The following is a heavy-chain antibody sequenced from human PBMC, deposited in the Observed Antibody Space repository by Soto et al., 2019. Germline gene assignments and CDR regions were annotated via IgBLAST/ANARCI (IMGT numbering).Heavy chain of an antibody. CDR3: ARETAVAGNAFDI. CDR2: IYYSGSTNYNPSL. J-gene: IGHJ3*02. Sequence: SETLSLTCTVSGGSISSSYWSWIRQPPGKGLEWIGYIYYSGSTNYNPSLNYNPSLKSRVTISVDTSKNQFSLKLSSVTAADTAVYYCARETAVAGNAFDIWGQGTMVTVSS. D-gene: IGHD6-19*01. V-gene: IGHV4-59*01. CDR1: GGSISSSY.